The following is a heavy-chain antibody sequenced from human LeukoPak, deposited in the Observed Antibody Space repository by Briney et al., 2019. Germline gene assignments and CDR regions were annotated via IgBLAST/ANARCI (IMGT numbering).Heavy chain of an antibody. D-gene: IGHD3-10*01. Sequence: GGSLRPSCAASGFTFSSYWMSWVRQAPGKGLEWVASIKQDGSEKYYVDSVKGRFTISRDNAKNTPYLQMNSLRAEDTAVYCCARDLQNASGYMDVWGKGTTLSVPS. CDR1: GFTFSSYW. CDR2: IKQDGSEK. CDR3: ARDLQNASGYMDV. V-gene: IGHV3-7*01. J-gene: IGHJ6*03.